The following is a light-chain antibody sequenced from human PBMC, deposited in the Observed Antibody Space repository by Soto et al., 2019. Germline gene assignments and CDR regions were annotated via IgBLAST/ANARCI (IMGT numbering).Light chain of an antibody. J-gene: IGKJ1*01. V-gene: IGKV1-5*03. CDR1: QSISSW. CDR2: KAS. Sequence: DIQMTQSPSTLSASVGDRVTITCRASQSISSWLAWYQQKPGKAPKLLIYKASSLESGVPSRFSGCGSGTEFTLTISSLQPDDFATYYCQQYNSLWTFGQGTKVEIK. CDR3: QQYNSLWT.